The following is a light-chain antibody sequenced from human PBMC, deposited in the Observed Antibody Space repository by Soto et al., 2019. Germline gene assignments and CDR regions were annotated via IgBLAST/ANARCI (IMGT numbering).Light chain of an antibody. J-gene: IGLJ1*01. V-gene: IGLV1-40*01. CDR2: GNS. CDR1: SSNIGAGYD. Sequence: QSVLTKPPSVSGAPGQRVAISCTWSSSNIGAGYDVHWYQQLPGTAPKLLIYGNSNRPSGVPDRFSGSKSGTSASLAITGIQAEDEADYYCQYYDSSLSGYVFGTGTKVTVL. CDR3: QYYDSSLSGYV.